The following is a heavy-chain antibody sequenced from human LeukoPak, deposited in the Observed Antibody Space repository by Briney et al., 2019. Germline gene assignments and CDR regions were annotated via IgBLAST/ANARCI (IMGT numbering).Heavy chain of an antibody. CDR1: GYTFTGYY. CDR3: ATYGIGVAANWFDP. CDR2: FDPEGGET. V-gene: IGHV1-24*01. J-gene: IGHJ5*02. D-gene: IGHD4-17*01. Sequence: GASVKVSCKASGYTFTGYYMHWVRQAPGQGLEWMGGFDPEGGETIYTQKFQGRVTMTEDTSTDTAYMELSSLRSEDTAVYYCATYGIGVAANWFDPWGQGTLVTVSS.